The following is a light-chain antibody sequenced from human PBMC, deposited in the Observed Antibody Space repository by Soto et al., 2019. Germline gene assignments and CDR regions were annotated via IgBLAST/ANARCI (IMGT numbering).Light chain of an antibody. CDR2: EVS. J-gene: IGLJ2*01. V-gene: IGLV2-14*01. Sequence: QSALTQPASVSGSPGQSITISCTGTSSDVGGYNYVSWYQQHPGKAPKLMIYEVSNRPSGVSNRFSGSKSGNTASLTISGAPGWEEGGYFRNPFKKSHHPGVFGRGAQPTVL. CDR1: SSDVGGYNY. CDR3: NPFKKSHHPGV.